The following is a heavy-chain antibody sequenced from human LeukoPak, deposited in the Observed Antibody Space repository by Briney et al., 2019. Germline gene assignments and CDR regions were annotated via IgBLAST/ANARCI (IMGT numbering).Heavy chain of an antibody. CDR1: GFTFSSSA. J-gene: IGHJ4*02. CDR3: AKDGRRGEGSYGTDDY. CDR2: ISNNGGYT. D-gene: IGHD5-18*01. V-gene: IGHV3-23*01. Sequence: GGSLRLSCAASGFTFSSSAMSWVRQAPGKGLEWVSAISNNGGYTYYADSVQGRFTISRDNSKSTLCLQMNSLRAEDTAVYYCAKDGRRGEGSYGTDDYWGQGTLVTVSS.